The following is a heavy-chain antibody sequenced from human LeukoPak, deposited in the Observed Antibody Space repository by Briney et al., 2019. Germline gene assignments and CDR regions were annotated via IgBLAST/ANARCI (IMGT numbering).Heavy chain of an antibody. D-gene: IGHD3-10*01. CDR2: LFNGGNT. CDR3: GRGEARSYDY. CDR1: GLTHSIIY. V-gene: IGHV3-53*01. J-gene: IGHJ4*02. Sequence: GGSVRLSRAASGLTHSIIYMSGLRPAPGKALVGCLVLFNGGNTYYAHSVKGRFTITRDNSKNAVHLPVNCLRAEDTGVYFCGRGEARSYDYWGQGTLVTVSS.